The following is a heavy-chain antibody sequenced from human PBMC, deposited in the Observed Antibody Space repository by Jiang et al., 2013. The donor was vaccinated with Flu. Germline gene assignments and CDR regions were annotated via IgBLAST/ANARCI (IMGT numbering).Heavy chain of an antibody. V-gene: IGHV1-58*02. D-gene: IGHD2-2*02. Sequence: KKPGTSVKVSCKASGFTFTSSAMQWVRQARGQRLEWIGWIVVGSGNTNYAQKFQERVTITRDMSTSTAYMELSSLRSEDTAVYYCARAKGGYCSSASCYSFDYWGQGTLVTVSS. CDR2: IVVGSGNT. J-gene: IGHJ4*02. CDR1: GFTFTSSA. CDR3: ARAKGGYCSSASCYSFDY.